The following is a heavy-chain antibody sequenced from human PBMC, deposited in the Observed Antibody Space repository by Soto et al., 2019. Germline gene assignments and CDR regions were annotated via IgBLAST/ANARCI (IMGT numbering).Heavy chain of an antibody. Sequence: SGPTLVNPTQTFTLTCTFSGFSLRTSGMGVGWIRQPPGKALEWLAPIYWDDDKRYSPSLKSRLTITKDTSKNQVVLTMTNMDPVDTATYYCAHYSSTSSFDYWGQGTLVTVSS. D-gene: IGHD6-13*01. CDR1: GFSLRTSGMG. V-gene: IGHV2-5*02. J-gene: IGHJ4*02. CDR3: AHYSSTSSFDY. CDR2: IYWDDDK.